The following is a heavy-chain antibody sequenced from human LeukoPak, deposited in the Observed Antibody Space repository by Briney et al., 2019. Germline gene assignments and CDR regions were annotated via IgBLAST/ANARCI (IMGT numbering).Heavy chain of an antibody. CDR1: GGTFSSYA. V-gene: IGHV1-2*02. CDR3: ARAHAIGYEGTTWASDY. D-gene: IGHD2/OR15-2a*01. J-gene: IGHJ4*02. CDR2: INPNSGGT. Sequence: ASVKVSCKASGGTFSSYAISWVRQAPGQGLEWMGWINPNSGGTNYAQKFQGRVTMARDTSISTAYMELSRLRFDDTAVFYCARAHAIGYEGTTWASDYWGQGTLVTVPS.